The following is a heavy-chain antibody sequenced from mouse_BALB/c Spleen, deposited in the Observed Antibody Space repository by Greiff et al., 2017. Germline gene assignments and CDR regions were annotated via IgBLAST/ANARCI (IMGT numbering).Heavy chain of an antibody. CDR1: GFTFSSYA. V-gene: IGHV5-9-4*01. Sequence: EVKLMESGGGLVKPGGSLKLSCAASGFTFSSYAMSWVRQSPEKRLEWVAEISRGGSYTYYPDTVTGRFTISRDNARNTLYLEMSSLRSEDTAMYYCATHYYGTGFAYWGQGTLVTVAA. D-gene: IGHD1-1*01. J-gene: IGHJ3*01. CDR3: ATHYYGTGFAY. CDR2: ISRGGSYT.